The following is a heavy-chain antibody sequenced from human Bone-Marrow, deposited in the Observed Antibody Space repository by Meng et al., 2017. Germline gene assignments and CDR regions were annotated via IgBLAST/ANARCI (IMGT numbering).Heavy chain of an antibody. CDR2: IYYSGST. J-gene: IGHJ3*02. CDR1: GGSISSSSYY. CDR3: ARLRNAFDI. D-gene: IGHD5-12*01. V-gene: IGHV4-39*07. Sequence: SETLSLTCTVSGGSISSSSYYWGWIRQPPGKGLEWIGSIYYSGSTYYNPSLKSRVTISVDTSKNQFSLKLSSVTAADTAVYYCARLRNAFDIWGQGIMVTVSS.